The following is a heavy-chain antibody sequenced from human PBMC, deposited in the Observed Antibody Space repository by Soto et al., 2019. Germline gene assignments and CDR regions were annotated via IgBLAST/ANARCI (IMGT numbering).Heavy chain of an antibody. CDR3: AKGYMTTVTPRDAWGAFDF. CDR1: GFTFSSYA. V-gene: IGHV3-23*01. Sequence: EVQLLESGGGLVQPGGSLRLSCSASGFTFSSYAMSWVRKAPGKGLEWVSTVSGIGYSTYYADSVKGRFTIARDNSKNTLYLQMNSLRAEDTAVYYCAKGYMTTVTPRDAWGAFDFWVQGMMVTVS. D-gene: IGHD4-4*01. CDR2: VSGIGYST. J-gene: IGHJ3*01.